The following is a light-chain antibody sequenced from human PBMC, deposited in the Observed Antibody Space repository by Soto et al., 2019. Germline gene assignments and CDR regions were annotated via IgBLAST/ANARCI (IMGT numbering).Light chain of an antibody. Sequence: EIVLTQSPGTLSFSPGERATLTCRASQSVSSSYLAWFQQKPGQAPRLLIYGASSRATGIPDRFSGSGSGTDVTLTISRLEPEDFAGYYCQQYGNAPFTFGPGTKVDIK. CDR1: QSVSSSY. V-gene: IGKV3-20*01. CDR3: QQYGNAPFT. CDR2: GAS. J-gene: IGKJ3*01.